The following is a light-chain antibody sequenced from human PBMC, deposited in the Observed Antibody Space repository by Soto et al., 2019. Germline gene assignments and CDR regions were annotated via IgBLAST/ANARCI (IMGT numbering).Light chain of an antibody. CDR3: QHYETYSGT. V-gene: IGKV1-5*03. J-gene: IGKJ3*01. CDR1: QIINTW. CDR2: RAS. Sequence: DIQMTQSPSSLFASVGDRVTITCRASQIINTWLAWYQQRPGKAPKLLIYRASNLVNGVPSRFSGSGSVTEFSLTISSLEPGDFSIDYGQHYETYSGTVGPETKVDL.